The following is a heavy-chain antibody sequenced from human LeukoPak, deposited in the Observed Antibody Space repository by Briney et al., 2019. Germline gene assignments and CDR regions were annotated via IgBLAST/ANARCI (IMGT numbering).Heavy chain of an antibody. CDR3: TRQSSHDYGMDV. CDR2: IIPIFGTA. V-gene: IGHV1-69*13. J-gene: IGHJ6*02. CDR1: GGTFSSYA. Sequence: SVKVSCKASGGTFSSYAISWVRQAPGQGLEWMGGIIPIFGTANYAQKFQGRVTITADESTSTAYMELSSLRSEDTAVYYCTRQSSHDYGMDVWAKGPRSPSP.